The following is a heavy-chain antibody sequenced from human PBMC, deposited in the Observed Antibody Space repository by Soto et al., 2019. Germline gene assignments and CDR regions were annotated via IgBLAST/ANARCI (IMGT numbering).Heavy chain of an antibody. CDR2: IWYDGSNK. CDR3: ARGYYDSSGYTIDY. J-gene: IGHJ4*02. V-gene: IGHV3-33*01. D-gene: IGHD3-22*01. CDR1: GFTFSNYG. Sequence: PWGSLRLSCAASGFTFSNYGMHWVRQAPGKGLEWVAVIWYDGSNKYYADSVKGRFTISRDNSKNTLYLQMNSLRAEDTAVYYCARGYYDSSGYTIDYWGQGNLVTVPS.